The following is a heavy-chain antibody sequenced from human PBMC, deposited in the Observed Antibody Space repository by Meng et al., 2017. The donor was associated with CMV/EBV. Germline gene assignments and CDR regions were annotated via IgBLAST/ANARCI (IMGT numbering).Heavy chain of an antibody. CDR3: AKDYEGAAARFGY. CDR2: ISGSGGST. V-gene: IGHV3-23*01. J-gene: IGHJ4*02. Sequence: AAAGFSIGSYGMSRVSQAEGEGMEWVSAISGSGGSTNYADSMKDQFTISRDNSKKTLYMQMNSLRAEDTAVYYGAKDYEGAAARFGYWGQGTLVTVSS. D-gene: IGHD1-26*01. CDR1: GFSIGSYG.